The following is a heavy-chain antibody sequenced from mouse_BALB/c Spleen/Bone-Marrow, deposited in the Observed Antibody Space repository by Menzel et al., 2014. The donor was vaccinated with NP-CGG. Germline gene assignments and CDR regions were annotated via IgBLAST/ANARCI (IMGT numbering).Heavy chain of an antibody. CDR3: ARDYGYAMDY. D-gene: IGHD1-1*01. J-gene: IGHJ4*01. V-gene: IGHV5-17*02. CDR1: GITFSSFG. CDR2: ISSGSSTI. Sequence: VQLKESGGGFVQPGGSRKLSCAASGITFSSFGMHWVRQAPEKGLEWVAYISSGSSTIYYADTVKGRFTISRDNPKNTLFLQMTSLRSEDTAMYYCARDYGYAMDYWGQGTSVTVSS.